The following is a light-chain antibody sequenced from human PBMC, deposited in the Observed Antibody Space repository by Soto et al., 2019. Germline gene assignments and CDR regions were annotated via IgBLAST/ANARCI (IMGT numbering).Light chain of an antibody. Sequence: EIVLTQSPGTLSLSPGERATLSCSASQSVSSSYLAWYQQKPGQAPRLLIYGASSRATGIQDRFSGSGSGTDFTLTISRLEPEDFAVYYCQQYGSSPYTFGQGTKLEIK. CDR3: QQYGSSPYT. CDR1: QSVSSSY. CDR2: GAS. V-gene: IGKV3-20*01. J-gene: IGKJ2*01.